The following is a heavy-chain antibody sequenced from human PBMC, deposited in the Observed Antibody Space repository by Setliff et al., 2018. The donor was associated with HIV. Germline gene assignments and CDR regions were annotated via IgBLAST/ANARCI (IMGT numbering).Heavy chain of an antibody. CDR3: ARDKAVAGNPRPYYFDY. CDR2: ISSSGTTI. CDR1: GFTFSDYY. Sequence: GGSLRLSCAASGFTFSDYYMSWIRQAPGKGLEWVSSISSSGTTIYYADSVKGRFSISRDNAKNSLYLQMNSLRAEDTAVYYCARDKAVAGNPRPYYFDYWGQGTLVTVSS. J-gene: IGHJ4*02. V-gene: IGHV3-11*04. D-gene: IGHD6-19*01.